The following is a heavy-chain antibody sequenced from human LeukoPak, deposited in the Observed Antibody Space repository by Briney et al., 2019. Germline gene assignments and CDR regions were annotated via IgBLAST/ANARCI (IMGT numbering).Heavy chain of an antibody. V-gene: IGHV3-30-3*01. D-gene: IGHD1-26*01. Sequence: GGSLRLSCAASGFTFSSYAVHWVRQAPGKGLEWVAVISYDGSNKYYADSVKGRFTISRDNSKNTLYLQMNSLRAEDTAVYYCARDRGVGATEYYFDYWGQGTLVTVSS. CDR1: GFTFSSYA. CDR3: ARDRGVGATEYYFDY. CDR2: ISYDGSNK. J-gene: IGHJ4*02.